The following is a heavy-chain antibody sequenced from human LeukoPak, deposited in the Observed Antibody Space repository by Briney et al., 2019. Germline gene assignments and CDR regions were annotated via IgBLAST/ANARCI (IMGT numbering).Heavy chain of an antibody. V-gene: IGHV3-30-3*01. CDR2: ISYDGIHK. CDR3: ARGQLNGSCSGISCPSLDV. Sequence: GRSLRLSCAASGFTFSSHAMHWVRQAPGKGLEWVAIISYDGIHKNYADSVKGRFTISRDNSKSTLYLQMNSLRAEDTAVYYCARGQLNGSCSGISCPSLDVWGQGTSVTVSS. D-gene: IGHD2-2*01. J-gene: IGHJ6*02. CDR1: GFTFSSHA.